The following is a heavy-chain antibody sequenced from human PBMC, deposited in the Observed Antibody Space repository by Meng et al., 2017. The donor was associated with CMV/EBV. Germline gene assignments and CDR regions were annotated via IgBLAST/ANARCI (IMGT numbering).Heavy chain of an antibody. V-gene: IGHV3-33*06. D-gene: IGHD1-26*01. CDR1: GFTFSSYG. Sequence: GGSLKISCAASGFTFSSYGMHWVRQAPGKGLEWVAVIWYDGSNKYYADSVKGRFTISRDNSKNTLYLQMNSLRAEDTAVYYCAKDRSVGFMDVWGQGTTVTVSS. CDR2: IWYDGSNK. CDR3: AKDRSVGFMDV. J-gene: IGHJ6*02.